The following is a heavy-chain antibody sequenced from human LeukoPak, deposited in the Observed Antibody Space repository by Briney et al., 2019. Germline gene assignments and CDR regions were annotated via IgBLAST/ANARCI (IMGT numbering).Heavy chain of an antibody. Sequence: GGSLRLSCAASGFTLSNYWMHWVRQAPGKGLVWVSRVKGDGSITAYADSVKGRFTISRDIAKNTVYLQMNSLRVDDTAVYYCGRTSGGPDYWGQGTLVTVSS. D-gene: IGHD2-15*01. J-gene: IGHJ4*02. CDR1: GFTLSNYW. V-gene: IGHV3-74*01. CDR2: VKGDGSIT. CDR3: GRTSGGPDY.